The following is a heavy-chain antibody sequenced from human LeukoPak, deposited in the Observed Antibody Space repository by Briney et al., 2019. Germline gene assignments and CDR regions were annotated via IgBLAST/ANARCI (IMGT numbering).Heavy chain of an antibody. CDR3: ANRGLGGMVRDLYYYYGMDV. Sequence: SVKVCCKASGGTFSSYAISRVRQAPGQGLEWMGRIIPIFGIADYAQKFQGRVTITADKSTSTAYMELSSLRSEDTAVYYCANRGLGGMVRDLYYYYGMDVWGQGTTVTVSS. V-gene: IGHV1-69*04. CDR2: IIPIFGIA. CDR1: GGTFSSYA. J-gene: IGHJ6*02. D-gene: IGHD3-10*01.